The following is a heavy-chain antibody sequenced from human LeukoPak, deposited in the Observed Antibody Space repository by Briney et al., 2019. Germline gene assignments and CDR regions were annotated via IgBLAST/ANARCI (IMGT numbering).Heavy chain of an antibody. J-gene: IGHJ4*02. Sequence: GGSLRLSCAASGFTVSSNYMSWVRQAPGKGLEWVSVIYSGGSTYYADSVKGRFTISRDNSKNTLYLQMNSLRAEDTAVYYCARDSRGELLFDYWSQGTLVTVSS. CDR3: ARDSRGELLFDY. CDR2: IYSGGST. CDR1: GFTVSSNY. D-gene: IGHD1-26*01. V-gene: IGHV3-66*01.